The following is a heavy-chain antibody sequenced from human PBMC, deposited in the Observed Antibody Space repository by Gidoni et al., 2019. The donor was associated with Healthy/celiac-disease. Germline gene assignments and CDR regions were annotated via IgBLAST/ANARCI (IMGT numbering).Heavy chain of an antibody. CDR1: GFTFSTYG. CDR3: AKDELASSTSWMYYYYYGMDV. V-gene: IGHV3-30*18. Sequence: QVQLVESGGGVVQPGRSLRLSCAASGFTFSTYGMHWVRQAPGKGLEWVAVISYDGSNKYYADSVKGRFTISRDNSKNTLYLQMNSLGAEDTAVYYCAKDELASSTSWMYYYYYGMDVWGQGTTVTVSS. J-gene: IGHJ6*02. D-gene: IGHD2-2*01. CDR2: ISYDGSNK.